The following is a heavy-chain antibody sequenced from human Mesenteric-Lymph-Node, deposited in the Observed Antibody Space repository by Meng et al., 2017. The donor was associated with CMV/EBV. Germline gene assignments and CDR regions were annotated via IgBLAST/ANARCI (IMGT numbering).Heavy chain of an antibody. CDR1: GFTFSNYW. Sequence: GESLKISCTASGFTFSNYWMSWVRQTPGKGLEWVAVIRNDGTSKYYADSVKGRFTISRDDSRDTLYLLMNSLRPEDTAVYYCAVDGCSRSPVCPWGQGTLVTVSS. J-gene: IGHJ5*02. CDR3: AVDGCSRSPVCP. D-gene: IGHD3-10*02. CDR2: IRNDGTSK. V-gene: IGHV3-33*08.